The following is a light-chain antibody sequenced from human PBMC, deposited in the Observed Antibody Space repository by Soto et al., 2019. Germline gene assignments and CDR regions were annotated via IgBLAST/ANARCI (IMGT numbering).Light chain of an antibody. V-gene: IGKV3-15*01. CDR2: HTS. Sequence: EIVMTQSPATLSVSPGGRATLSCRASPSVGTSLAWYPQKPGPAIRLLLYHTSTRATGIPARFSGSGSGTEFTLTFSSLQSEDFAVYYCQQYSKWPPEYTVGQGTKLESK. CDR1: PSVGTS. CDR3: QQYSKWPPEYT. J-gene: IGKJ2*01.